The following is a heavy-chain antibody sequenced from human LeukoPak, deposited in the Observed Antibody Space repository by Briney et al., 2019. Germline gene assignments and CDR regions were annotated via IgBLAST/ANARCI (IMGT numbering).Heavy chain of an antibody. CDR1: GGSFSGYY. Sequence: PSETLSLTCAVYGGSFSGYYWSWIRQPAGKGLEWIGRIYTSGSTNYNPSLKSRVTMSVDTSKNQFSLKLSSVTAADTAVYYCARSGYYYVFDYWGQGTLVTVSS. J-gene: IGHJ4*02. D-gene: IGHD3-22*01. V-gene: IGHV4-59*10. CDR2: IYTSGST. CDR3: ARSGYYYVFDY.